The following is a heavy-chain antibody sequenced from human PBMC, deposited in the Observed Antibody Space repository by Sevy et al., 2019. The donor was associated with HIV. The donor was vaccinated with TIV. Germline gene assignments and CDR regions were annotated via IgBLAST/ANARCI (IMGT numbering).Heavy chain of an antibody. V-gene: IGHV3-48*02. Sequence: GGSLRLSCAASGFTFSSYSMNWVRQAPGKGLEWVSYISSSSSTIYYADSVKGRFTISRDNAKNSLYLQMNSLRDEDTAVYYCARDVSYDSSGTPDYMDVCGKGTTVTVSS. CDR2: ISSSSSTI. CDR1: GFTFSSYS. J-gene: IGHJ6*03. D-gene: IGHD3-22*01. CDR3: ARDVSYDSSGTPDYMDV.